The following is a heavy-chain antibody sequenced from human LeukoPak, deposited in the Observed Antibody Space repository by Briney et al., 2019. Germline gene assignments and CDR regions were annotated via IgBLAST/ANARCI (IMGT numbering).Heavy chain of an antibody. J-gene: IGHJ4*02. CDR2: ISSSSSYI. V-gene: IGHV3-11*06. CDR1: GFTFSDYY. D-gene: IGHD3-10*01. Sequence: GGSLRLSCAASGFTFSDYYMSWIRQAPGKGLEWVSSISSSSSYIYYADSVKGRFTISRDNAKNSLYLQMNSLRAEDTAVYYCARDKEGSGSYFDYWGQGTLVTVSS. CDR3: ARDKEGSGSYFDY.